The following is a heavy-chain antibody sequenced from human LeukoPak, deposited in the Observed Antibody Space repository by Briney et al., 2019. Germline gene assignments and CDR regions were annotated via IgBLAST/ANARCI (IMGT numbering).Heavy chain of an antibody. CDR3: TVLDYNYYGWGSPNR. V-gene: IGHV1-69*04. Sequence: SVKLSCKASGGTFSSYAISWVRHAPGQGLECMGGIILILGIANYAQTFQGRVTITADKSTSTAYMELSSLRSEDTAVYYCTVLDYNYYGWGSPNRWGQGTLVTVSS. CDR2: IILILGIA. D-gene: IGHD3-10*01. J-gene: IGHJ4*02. CDR1: GGTFSSYA.